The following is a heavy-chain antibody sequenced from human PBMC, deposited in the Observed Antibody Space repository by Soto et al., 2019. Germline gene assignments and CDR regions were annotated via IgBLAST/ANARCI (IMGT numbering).Heavy chain of an antibody. CDR1: GFTFSNAW. J-gene: IGHJ5*02. D-gene: IGHD3-10*01. Sequence: EVQLVESGGGLVEPGGSLTLSCAASGFTFSNAWMSWVRQAAGKGLEWVGRIKSKTGGGTTDYVAPVKGRFTISRDDSKNTLYLQKNSLKTDDTTVYYCATAFITMVRGVIVPWGQGTMVTVSS. V-gene: IGHV3-15*01. CDR3: ATAFITMVRGVIVP. CDR2: IKSKTGGGTT.